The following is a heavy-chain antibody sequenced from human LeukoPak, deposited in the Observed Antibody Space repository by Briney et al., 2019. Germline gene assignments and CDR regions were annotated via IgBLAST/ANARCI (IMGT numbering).Heavy chain of an antibody. CDR1: GYSISSGYY. D-gene: IGHD3-3*01. Sequence: SETLSLTCTVSGYSISSGYYWGWIRQPPGKGLEWIGSIYHSGSTYYNPSLKSRVTISVDTSKNQFSLKLSSVTAADTAVYYCARVLSLGTWSGYDTYYYYYMDVWGKGTTVTVSS. J-gene: IGHJ6*03. V-gene: IGHV4-38-2*02. CDR3: ARVLSLGTWSGYDTYYYYYMDV. CDR2: IYHSGST.